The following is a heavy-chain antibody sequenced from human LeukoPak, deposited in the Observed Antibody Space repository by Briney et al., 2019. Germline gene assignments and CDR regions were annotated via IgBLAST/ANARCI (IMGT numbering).Heavy chain of an antibody. V-gene: IGHV3-21*01. CDR2: ISSSSSYI. J-gene: IGHJ4*02. CDR1: GITFNTYT. D-gene: IGHD1-1*01. Sequence: GGSLRLSCAASGITFNTYTMNWVRQAPGKGLEWVSSISSSSSYIYYAASVKGRFTISRDNAKNSLYLQMNRLRAEDTAVYYCARERQLERLTFGKEGSAFDYWGQGTLVTVST. CDR3: ARERQLERLTFGKEGSAFDY.